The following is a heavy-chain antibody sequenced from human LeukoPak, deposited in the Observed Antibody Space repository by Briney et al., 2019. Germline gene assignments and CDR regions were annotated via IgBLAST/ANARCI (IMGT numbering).Heavy chain of an antibody. CDR2: INVDGRKR. Sequence: GGSLRLSCVASAFTFSSSWMNWVRHGREKGMERVANINVDGRKRFYVDSVKGRFTISRDNVKNSLYLQMNSLRAEDAAVYYCDYRGEWGQGILVTVSS. D-gene: IGHD3-10*01. V-gene: IGHV3-7*05. CDR3: DYRGE. J-gene: IGHJ4*02. CDR1: AFTFSSSW.